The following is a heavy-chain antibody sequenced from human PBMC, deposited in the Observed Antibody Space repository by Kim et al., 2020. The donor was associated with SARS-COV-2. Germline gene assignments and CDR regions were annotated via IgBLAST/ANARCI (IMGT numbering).Heavy chain of an antibody. J-gene: IGHJ6*02. CDR3: ARGGGGWRNFYYGLDV. CDR1: GLTVIDNY. V-gene: IGHV3-53*01. D-gene: IGHD3-10*01. Sequence: GGSLRLSCAASGLTVIDNYMNWVRQAPRKGLEWVSIIHRSGSTYYADSVKGRFTISRDNSKNSLYLQMNNLRPEDTAVYYCARGGGGWRNFYYGLDVXGQGTTVTVSS. CDR2: IHRSGST.